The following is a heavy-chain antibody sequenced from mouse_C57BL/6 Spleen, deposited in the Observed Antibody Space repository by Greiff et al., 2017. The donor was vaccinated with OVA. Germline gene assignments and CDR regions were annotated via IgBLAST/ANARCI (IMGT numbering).Heavy chain of an antibody. CDR1: GYTFTSYW. CDR2: IDPSDSET. V-gene: IGHV1-52*01. Sequence: VQLQQPGAELVRPGSSVKLSCKASGYTFTSYWMHWVKQRPIQGLEWIGNIDPSDSETHYNQKFKDKATLTVDKSSSTAYMQLSSLTSEDSAVYYCARSVGLRGDFDYWGQGTTLTVSS. CDR3: ARSVGLRGDFDY. J-gene: IGHJ2*01. D-gene: IGHD2-4*01.